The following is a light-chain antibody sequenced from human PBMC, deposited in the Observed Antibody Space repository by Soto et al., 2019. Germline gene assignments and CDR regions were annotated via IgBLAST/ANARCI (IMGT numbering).Light chain of an antibody. CDR3: QQSDTFPRT. Sequence: DIQMTQSPSSLSASVGDRVIITCRASQSISTYLNWNQQKQGKGPKLLIYSASSLQSGVPSRFSGSGSGTDFTLTISSLQPEDFATYHCQQSDTFPRTFGQGTKVES. J-gene: IGKJ1*01. CDR1: QSISTY. V-gene: IGKV1-39*01. CDR2: SAS.